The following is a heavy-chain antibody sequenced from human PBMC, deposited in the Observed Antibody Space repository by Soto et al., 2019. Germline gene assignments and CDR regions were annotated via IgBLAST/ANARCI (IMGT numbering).Heavy chain of an antibody. Sequence: LXLSCAGSRFTFISYWMSWVRQAPGKGLEWVTNIKQDGSEKYYVDSVKGRFTISRDNAKNSLYLQMKSLRAEDTAVYYCAVWIQLWLDEWFDTWGQGTLVTVSS. V-gene: IGHV3-7*01. CDR2: IKQDGSEK. CDR1: RFTFISYW. CDR3: AVWIQLWLDEWFDT. D-gene: IGHD5-18*01. J-gene: IGHJ5*02.